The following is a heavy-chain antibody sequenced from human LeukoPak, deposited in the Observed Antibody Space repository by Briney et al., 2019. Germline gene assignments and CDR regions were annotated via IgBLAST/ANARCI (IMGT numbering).Heavy chain of an antibody. J-gene: IGHJ5*02. Sequence: ASVKVSCRASGYTFSSYGFAWVRQAPGQGLEWMGWISSDNGNTNHAQKLQGRVTMTTDESTSTAYMELRSLRSDDTAVYYGADCIEGGFDPWGQGTLVTVSS. CDR3: ADCIEGGFDP. CDR1: GYTFSSYG. D-gene: IGHD2-15*01. V-gene: IGHV1-18*01. CDR2: ISSDNGNT.